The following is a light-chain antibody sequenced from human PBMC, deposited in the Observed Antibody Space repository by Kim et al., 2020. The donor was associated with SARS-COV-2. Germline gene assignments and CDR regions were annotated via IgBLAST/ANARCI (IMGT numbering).Light chain of an antibody. V-gene: IGLV3-1*01. CDR2: QDT. J-gene: IGLJ2*01. CDR3: QAWDSSIAI. CDR1: KLGDKY. Sequence: SVTPGQTASITCSGDKLGDKYASWYQQKSGQSPVLVIHQDTKRPSGIPERFSGSNSGNTATLTISGTQAMDEADYYCQAWDSSIAIFGGGTKLTVL.